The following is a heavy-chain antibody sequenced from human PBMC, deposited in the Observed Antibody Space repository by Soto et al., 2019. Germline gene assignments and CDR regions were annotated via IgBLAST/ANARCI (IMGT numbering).Heavy chain of an antibody. CDR2: LFYGGTT. V-gene: IGHV4-39*01. Sequence: SETLSLTCTVSGGSISGYYWTWIRQPPGKGLEWVGSLFYGGTTDYNPSLKSRLTMSLDTSKNHFSLKLRSVTAADTAVYYCARHRGPAPVYWGQGTLVTVS. J-gene: IGHJ4*02. D-gene: IGHD3-10*01. CDR1: GGSISGYY. CDR3: ARHRGPAPVY.